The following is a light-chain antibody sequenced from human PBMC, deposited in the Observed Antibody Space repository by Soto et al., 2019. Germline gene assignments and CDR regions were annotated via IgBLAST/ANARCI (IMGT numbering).Light chain of an antibody. V-gene: IGKV3-15*01. CDR1: QSISNL. CDR2: GAS. J-gene: IGKJ1*01. CDR3: QQNNSWPRT. Sequence: IVVTQCAATLTVSPGERSTLSCRASQSISNLLDWYQQKPGKAPRLLIFGASSRESGIPARFSGSRSGTEFTLTISSLQSEDFAVYYCQQNNSWPRTFGQGTKVDIK.